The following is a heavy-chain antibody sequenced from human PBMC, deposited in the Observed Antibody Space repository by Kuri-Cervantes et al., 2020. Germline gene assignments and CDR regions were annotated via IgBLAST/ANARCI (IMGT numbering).Heavy chain of an antibody. CDR1: GFSFSSYS. Sequence: GESLKISCEVSGFSFSSYSMNWARQAPGRGLEWVSTITRTSYYIYYASSVKGRFTISRVNAKNSLYLQSNSLKAEDTAVYYCARGVTVVRGVMTNGNFDYWGQGTLVTVSS. CDR3: ARGVTVVRGVMTNGNFDY. D-gene: IGHD3-10*01. V-gene: IGHV3-21*04. CDR2: ITRTSYYI. J-gene: IGHJ4*02.